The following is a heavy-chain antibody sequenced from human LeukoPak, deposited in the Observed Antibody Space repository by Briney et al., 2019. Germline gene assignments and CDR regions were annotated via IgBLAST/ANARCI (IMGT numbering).Heavy chain of an antibody. CDR3: AKDRGTVTTRFDY. V-gene: IGHV3-48*01. CDR1: GFTFSSYS. J-gene: IGHJ4*02. Sequence: GVSLTLSCSASGFTFSSYSMNRVRQAPGKGWEWGLYISSSSSTIYYADSVKRRFTICRDNSENTLYLQMNRLRAEDTAVYYCAKDRGTVTTRFDYWGQGTLVTVSS. CDR2: ISSSSSTI. D-gene: IGHD4-11*01.